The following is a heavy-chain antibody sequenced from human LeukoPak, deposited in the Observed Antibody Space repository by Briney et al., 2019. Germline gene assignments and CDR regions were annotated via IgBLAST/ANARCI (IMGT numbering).Heavy chain of an antibody. D-gene: IGHD2-15*01. CDR2: IYYSGTT. J-gene: IGHJ4*02. Sequence: SETLSLTCTVSGGSISSNNDYWGWIRQPPGKGLEWIGSIYYSGTTYYHPSLKSRVAISVDTSKNQFSLKLSSVTAADTAVYYCARMPVGWYFDYWGQGALVTVSS. CDR1: GGSISSNNDY. V-gene: IGHV4-39*01. CDR3: ARMPVGWYFDY.